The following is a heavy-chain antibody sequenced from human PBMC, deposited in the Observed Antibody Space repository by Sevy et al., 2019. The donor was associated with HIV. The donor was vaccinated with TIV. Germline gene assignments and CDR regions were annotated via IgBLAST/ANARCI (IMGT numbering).Heavy chain of an antibody. Sequence: SEILSLTCTVSGGSVSSGSYYWSWIRQPPGNGLEWIGYIYYSGSTNYNPSLKSRVTISVDTSKNQFSLKLSSVTAADSAAYYCASDYSGSYCAYTYYYGMDVWGQGTTVTVSS. D-gene: IGHD1-26*01. CDR2: IYYSGST. CDR3: ASDYSGSYCAYTYYYGMDV. V-gene: IGHV4-61*01. CDR1: GGSVSSGSYY. J-gene: IGHJ6*02.